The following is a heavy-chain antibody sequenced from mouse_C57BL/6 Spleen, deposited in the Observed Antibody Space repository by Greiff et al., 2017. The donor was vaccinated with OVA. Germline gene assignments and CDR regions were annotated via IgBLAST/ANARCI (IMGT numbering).Heavy chain of an antibody. D-gene: IGHD3-2*02. V-gene: IGHV1-74*01. CDR2: INPSDSDT. Sequence: VQLQQPGADLVKPGASVKVSCKASGYTFTSYWMHWVKQRPGQGLEWIGRINPSDSDTNYNQKFKGKATFTVDKSYSTAYMQLSSLTSEDSAVYYCVEGDSSGCFAYWGQGTLVTVSA. CDR1: GYTFTSYW. CDR3: VEGDSSGCFAY. J-gene: IGHJ3*01.